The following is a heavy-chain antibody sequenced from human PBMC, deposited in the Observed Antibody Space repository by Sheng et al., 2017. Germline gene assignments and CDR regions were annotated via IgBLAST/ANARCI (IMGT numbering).Heavy chain of an antibody. D-gene: IGHD3-10*01. CDR3: ARNFITMVRGVINYYYGMDV. CDR1: GGTFSSDA. CDR2: IIPVFGKT. V-gene: IGHV1-69*01. J-gene: IGHJ6*02. Sequence: QVQLEQSGAEVKKPGSSVKISCKASGGTFSSDALNWVRQAPGHGLEWLGGIIPVFGKTTYAQNFQGRVSITADESTSTAYMELSSLRSEDTAVYYCARNFITMVRGVINYYYGMDVWGQGP.